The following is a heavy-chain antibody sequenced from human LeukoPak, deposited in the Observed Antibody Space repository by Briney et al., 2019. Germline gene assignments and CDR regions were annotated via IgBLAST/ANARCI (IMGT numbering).Heavy chain of an antibody. CDR1: GFTFSSYG. D-gene: IGHD6-19*01. Sequence: GGSLRLSCAASGFTFSSYGVSWVRQAPGKGLEWVSGISGSGHRTYYADSVKGRFTISRDNAKNSLYLQMNSLRAEDTAVYYCARDAKAVAGSLDYWGQGTLVTVSS. CDR3: ARDAKAVAGSLDY. CDR2: ISGSGHRT. J-gene: IGHJ4*02. V-gene: IGHV3-23*01.